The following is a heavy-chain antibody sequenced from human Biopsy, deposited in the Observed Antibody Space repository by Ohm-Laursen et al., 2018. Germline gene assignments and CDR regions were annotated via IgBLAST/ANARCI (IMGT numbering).Heavy chain of an antibody. CDR2: IITVSETA. CDR3: EACPSSGSFENNDGFAMDV. CDR1: GGAFTNYA. Sequence: SVKVSCNVSGGAFTNYAINWVRQAPGHGLEWMGGIITVSETAGYAERFQGRVTITADVTTTTAYMDLSGLRSEDQAVYYCEACPSSGSFENNDGFAMDVWGQGTTVIVSS. J-gene: IGHJ6*02. V-gene: IGHV1-69*13. D-gene: IGHD6-19*01.